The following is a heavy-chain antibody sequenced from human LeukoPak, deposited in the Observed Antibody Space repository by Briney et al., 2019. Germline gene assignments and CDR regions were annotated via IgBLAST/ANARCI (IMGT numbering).Heavy chain of an antibody. CDR2: IYYSGST. J-gene: IGHJ6*02. Sequence: SQTLSLTCTVSGGSISSGGYYWSWIRQHPGKGLEWIGYIYYSGSTYYNPSLKSRVTISVDTSKNQFSLKLSSVTAADTAVYYCARDHYYGSASYYQPPYGMDVWGQGTTVTVSS. V-gene: IGHV4-31*03. CDR3: ARDHYYGSASYYQPPYGMDV. D-gene: IGHD3-10*01. CDR1: GGSISSGGYY.